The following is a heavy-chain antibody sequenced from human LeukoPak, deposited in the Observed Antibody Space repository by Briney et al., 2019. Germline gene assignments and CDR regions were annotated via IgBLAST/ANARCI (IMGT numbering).Heavy chain of an antibody. J-gene: IGHJ4*02. Sequence: SETLSLTCTVSGGSISSYCWHWIRQPPGKGLEWIGFIYYSGRTNFNPSLKSRVAISLDTSKHQFSPKLSSVTAADTAVYYCARGLWEHPYYFDYWGQGTLVTVSS. V-gene: IGHV4-59*01. CDR2: IYYSGRT. CDR1: GGSISSYC. CDR3: ARGLWEHPYYFDY. D-gene: IGHD1-26*01.